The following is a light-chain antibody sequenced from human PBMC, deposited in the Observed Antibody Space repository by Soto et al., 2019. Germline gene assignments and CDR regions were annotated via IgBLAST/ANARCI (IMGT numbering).Light chain of an antibody. V-gene: IGKV1-5*01. J-gene: IGKJ2*01. Sequence: DIQMTQSPSTLSASVGDRVTITCRASQSISSWLAWYQQKPGKAPKLLIYDASSLESGVPSRFSGSGSGTEFTLTISSRQPDDFATDYCHQYNSYSGTFGQGTKLEIK. CDR1: QSISSW. CDR2: DAS. CDR3: HQYNSYSGT.